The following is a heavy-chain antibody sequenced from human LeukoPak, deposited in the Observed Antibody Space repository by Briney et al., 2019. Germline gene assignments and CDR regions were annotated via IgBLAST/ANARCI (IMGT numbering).Heavy chain of an antibody. CDR3: ARLRRNSDKSGFYYYYDY. CDR1: GLTFSSFS. V-gene: IGHV3-21*06. CDR2: INTVASYI. J-gene: IGHJ4*02. D-gene: IGHD3-22*01. Sequence: GGSPRLSCAASGLTFSSFSFNWVRQGPGKGLEWVSSINTVASYIYYADSVKGRFTISRDNAKNSLYLQMNSLRAEDTGVYYCARLRRNSDKSGFYYYYDYWGQGTLVTVSS.